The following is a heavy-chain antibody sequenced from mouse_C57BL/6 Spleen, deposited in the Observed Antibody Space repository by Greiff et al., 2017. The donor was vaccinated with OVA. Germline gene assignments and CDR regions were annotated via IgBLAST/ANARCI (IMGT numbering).Heavy chain of an antibody. Sequence: QVQLQQPGAELVMPGASVKLSCKASGYPFTSYWMHWVQQRPGQGLAWIGEIGTSGSYTTYNQQFKGKSTLTVDKSSSTAYMQLSSLTSEDSAVYYCARSCGLRLYAMDYWGQGTSVTVSS. CDR1: GYPFTSYW. V-gene: IGHV1-69*01. J-gene: IGHJ4*01. D-gene: IGHD2-4*01. CDR2: IGTSGSYT. CDR3: ARSCGLRLYAMDY.